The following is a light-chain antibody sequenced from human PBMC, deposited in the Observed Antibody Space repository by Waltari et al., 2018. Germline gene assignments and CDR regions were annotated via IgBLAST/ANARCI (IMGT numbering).Light chain of an antibody. J-gene: IGLJ1*01. CDR3: QSYDSSLSAPYV. Sequence: QSVLTQPPSVSGAPGQRVTISCTGSSSSIGAGYDVHWYQQLPGKAPKLLIYGNSNRPSGVPDRFSGSKSGTSASLAITGLQAEDEADYYCQSYDSSLSAPYVFGTGTKVTVL. CDR1: SSSIGAGYD. CDR2: GNS. V-gene: IGLV1-40*01.